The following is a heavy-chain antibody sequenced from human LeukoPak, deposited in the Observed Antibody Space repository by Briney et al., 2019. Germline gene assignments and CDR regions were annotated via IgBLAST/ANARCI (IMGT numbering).Heavy chain of an antibody. CDR2: IYYSGST. D-gene: IGHD3-22*01. CDR3: AIRGYYDSSGYYQGEGYYFDY. V-gene: IGHV4-39*01. J-gene: IGHJ4*02. Sequence: SETLSLTCTVSGGSISSSSYYWGWIRQPPRKGLEWIGSIYYSGSTYYNPSLKSRVTISVDTSKNQFSLKLTSVTAADTAVYYCAIRGYYDSSGYYQGEGYYFDYWGQGTLVTVSS. CDR1: GGSISSSSYY.